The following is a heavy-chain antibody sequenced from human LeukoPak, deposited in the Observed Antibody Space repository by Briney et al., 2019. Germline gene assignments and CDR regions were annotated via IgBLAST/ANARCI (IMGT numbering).Heavy chain of an antibody. V-gene: IGHV3-23*01. Sequence: PGGSLRLSCAASGFTFSSYAMSWVRQAPGKGLEWVSAISGSGGSTYYADSVKGRVTISRDNSKNTLYLQMNSLRAEDTAVYYCAKQRRSSYGLPDYWGQGTLVTVSS. CDR3: AKQRRSSYGLPDY. J-gene: IGHJ4*02. CDR2: ISGSGGST. CDR1: GFTFSSYA. D-gene: IGHD5-18*01.